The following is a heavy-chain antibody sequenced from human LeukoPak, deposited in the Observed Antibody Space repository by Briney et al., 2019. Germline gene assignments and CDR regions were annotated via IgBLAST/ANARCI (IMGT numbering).Heavy chain of an antibody. CDR2: IIVGSDAT. D-gene: IGHD3-16*01. J-gene: IGHJ4*02. Sequence: ASVKVSCKASGFTSTNFAVQWVRQARGQRLEWIGWIIVGSDATKCAQDFQERVTITRDLSTSTLYMELRSLTSEDTAVYYCAADLSNPRMGASYLDSWGQGTLVTVSS. CDR1: GFTSTNFA. CDR3: AADLSNPRMGASYLDS. V-gene: IGHV1-58*01.